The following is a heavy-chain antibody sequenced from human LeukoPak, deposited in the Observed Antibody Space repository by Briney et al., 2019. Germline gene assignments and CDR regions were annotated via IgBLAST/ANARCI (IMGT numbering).Heavy chain of an antibody. D-gene: IGHD3-22*01. V-gene: IGHV3-30*02. Sequence: GGSLRLSCAASGFTFSSYGMHWVRQAPGKGLEWVAFIRYDGSNKYYADSVKGRFTISRDNSKNTLYLQMNSLRAEDTAVYYCARDLPNDSSGYYFLDAFDIWGQGTMVTVSS. CDR2: IRYDGSNK. CDR1: GFTFSSYG. CDR3: ARDLPNDSSGYYFLDAFDI. J-gene: IGHJ3*02.